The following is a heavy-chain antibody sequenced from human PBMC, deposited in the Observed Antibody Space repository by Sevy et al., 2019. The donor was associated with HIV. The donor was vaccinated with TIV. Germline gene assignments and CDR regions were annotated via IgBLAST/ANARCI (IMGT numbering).Heavy chain of an antibody. CDR2: INPSDVST. CDR3: GRTSPRGGFDY. CDR1: GYTFSNYD. J-gene: IGHJ4*02. V-gene: IGHV1-46*03. Sequence: ASVKVSCKASGYTFSNYDMHWVRQAPGQGLEWMGIINPSDVSTIYAQKFQGRVTMTRDTSTSTVYMELSSLRSDDTAVYYCGRTSPRGGFDYWGQGALVTVSS. D-gene: IGHD3-16*01.